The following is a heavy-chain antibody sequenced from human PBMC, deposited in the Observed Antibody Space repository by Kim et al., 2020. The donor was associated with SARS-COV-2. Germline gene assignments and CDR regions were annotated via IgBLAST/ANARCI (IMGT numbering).Heavy chain of an antibody. Sequence: GGSLRLSCAASGFTFSSYSMNWVRQAPGKGLEWVSYISSSSSTIYYADSVKGRFTISRDNAKNSLYLQMNSLRDEDTAVYYCARVPKQRELWFGELLRLYYFDYWGQGTLVTVSS. D-gene: IGHD3-10*01. J-gene: IGHJ4*02. V-gene: IGHV3-48*02. CDR2: ISSSSSTI. CDR3: ARVPKQRELWFGELLRLYYFDY. CDR1: GFTFSSYS.